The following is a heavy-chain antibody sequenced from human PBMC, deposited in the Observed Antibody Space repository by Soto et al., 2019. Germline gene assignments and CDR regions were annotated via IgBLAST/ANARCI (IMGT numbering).Heavy chain of an antibody. J-gene: IGHJ3*01. CDR3: AKDTVAGYSFWSGYYSDGLDV. D-gene: IGHD3-3*01. Sequence: EVKLLESGGGLAQPGGSLRLSCVGSGFTFDSYAISWVRQAPGERLQWIAAISGSADGTDYAHSVRGRFTISRDNAKKTVNLQMDSLRVEDTAVYFCAKDTVAGYSFWSGYYSDGLDVWCQGTLVTVS. CDR2: ISGSADGT. CDR1: GFTFDSYA. V-gene: IGHV3-23*01.